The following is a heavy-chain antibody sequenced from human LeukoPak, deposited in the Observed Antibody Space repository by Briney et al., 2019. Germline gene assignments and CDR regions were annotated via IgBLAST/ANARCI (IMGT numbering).Heavy chain of an antibody. CDR2: IYYSGST. J-gene: IGHJ3*02. D-gene: IGHD3-10*01. V-gene: IGHV4-39*07. CDR1: GGSISSSSYY. Sequence: PSETLSLTCTVSGGSISSSSYYWGWIRQPPGKGLEWIGSIYYSGSTYYNPSLKSRVTISVDTSKNQFSLKLSSVTAADTAVYYCARVYGRGGAFDIWGQGTMVTVSS. CDR3: ARVYGRGGAFDI.